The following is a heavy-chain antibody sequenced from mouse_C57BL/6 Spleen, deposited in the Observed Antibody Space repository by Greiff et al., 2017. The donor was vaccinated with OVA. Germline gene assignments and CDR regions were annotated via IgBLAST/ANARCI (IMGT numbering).Heavy chain of an antibody. J-gene: IGHJ2*01. Sequence: QVQLQQPGAELVKPGASVKLSCKASGYTFTSYWMQWVKQRPGQGLEWIGEIDPSDSYTNYNQKFKGKATLTVDTSSSTAYMQLSSLTSEDSAVYYCARRGKYYDLDYWGQGTTLTVSS. V-gene: IGHV1-50*01. CDR3: ARRGKYYDLDY. CDR1: GYTFTSYW. D-gene: IGHD2-3*01. CDR2: IDPSDSYT.